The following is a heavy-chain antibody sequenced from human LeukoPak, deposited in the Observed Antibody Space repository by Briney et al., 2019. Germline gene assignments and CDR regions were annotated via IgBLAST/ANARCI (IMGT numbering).Heavy chain of an antibody. V-gene: IGHV1-69*05. Sequence: GSSVKVPCKASGGTFSSYAISWVRQAPGQGLEWMGGIIPIFGTANYAQKFQGRVTITTDESTSTAYMELSGLRSEDTAVYYCARDLAYSSSGYYFDYWAREPWSPSPQ. D-gene: IGHD6-6*01. J-gene: IGHJ4*02. CDR2: IIPIFGTA. CDR3: ARDLAYSSSGYYFDY. CDR1: GGTFSSYA.